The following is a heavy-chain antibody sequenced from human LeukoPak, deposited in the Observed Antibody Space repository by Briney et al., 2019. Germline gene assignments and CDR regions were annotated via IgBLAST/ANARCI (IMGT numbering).Heavy chain of an antibody. D-gene: IGHD6-25*01. J-gene: IGHJ3*01. V-gene: IGHV4-39*01. Sequence: PSETLSLTCTVSGGSISSSGSYWGWIRQPPGKGLEWIGSIYYSGSTYYNPSLKSRVTISVDTSKNQFSLKLSSVAAADTAMYYCVDGAAAFWGQGTMVTVSS. CDR3: VDGAAAF. CDR1: GGSISSSGSY. CDR2: IYYSGST.